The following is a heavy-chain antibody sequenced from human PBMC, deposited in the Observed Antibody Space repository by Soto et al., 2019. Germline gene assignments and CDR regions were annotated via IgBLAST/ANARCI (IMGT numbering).Heavy chain of an antibody. Sequence: QVQLQESGPGLVKPSETLSLTCTVSGGSIGSYYWSRIRQPPGKGLEWIGYIYYSGSTNYNPSLXSXAXIXXDTSKNQFSLKLSSVTAADTAVYYCARRYGGNLDYWGQGTLVTVSS. CDR3: ARRYGGNLDY. CDR2: IYYSGST. V-gene: IGHV4-59*08. D-gene: IGHD1-26*01. J-gene: IGHJ4*02. CDR1: GGSIGSYY.